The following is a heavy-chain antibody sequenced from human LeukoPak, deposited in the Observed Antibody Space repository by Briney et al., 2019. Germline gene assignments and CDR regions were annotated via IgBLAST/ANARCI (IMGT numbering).Heavy chain of an antibody. CDR1: GYTSTSYG. CDR3: ARDRVPPTARFDY. CDR2: ISAYNGNT. D-gene: IGHD4-17*01. Sequence: ASVKVSCKASGYTSTSYGISCGPHGPARRLEWMGWISAYNGNTNYAQKLQGRVTMTTDTSTSTAYMELRSLRSDDTAVYYCARDRVPPTARFDYWGQGTLVTVSS. V-gene: IGHV1-18*01. J-gene: IGHJ4*02.